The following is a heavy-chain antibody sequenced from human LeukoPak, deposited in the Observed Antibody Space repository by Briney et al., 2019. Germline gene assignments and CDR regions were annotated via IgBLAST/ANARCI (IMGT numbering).Heavy chain of an antibody. CDR1: GFSLRTSGVG. V-gene: IGHV2-5*01. D-gene: IGHD4-17*01. Sequence: SGPTLLKPTQTLTLTCTFSGFSLRTSGVGVGWIRQPPGKALEWLSLIYWNEDKRYSPSLKSRLTITKDTSKNQVVLTMTNMDPVDTATYYCAHSGTVTTPHDAFDIWGQGTMVTVSS. CDR3: AHSGTVTTPHDAFDI. CDR2: IYWNEDK. J-gene: IGHJ3*02.